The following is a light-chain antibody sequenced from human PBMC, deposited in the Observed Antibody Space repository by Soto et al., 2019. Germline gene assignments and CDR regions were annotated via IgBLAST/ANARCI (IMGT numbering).Light chain of an antibody. J-gene: IGKJ4*01. Sequence: EIVLRQSPATLSVSPGERATLSCRASQSVGNNFAWYQQKPGQAPRLLIFATSTRATGVPARFSGSGSGTEFTLTISSLQCEDFAVYYCQQYGDWPLTFGGGAKVEIE. CDR3: QQYGDWPLT. CDR1: QSVGNN. V-gene: IGKV3-15*01. CDR2: ATS.